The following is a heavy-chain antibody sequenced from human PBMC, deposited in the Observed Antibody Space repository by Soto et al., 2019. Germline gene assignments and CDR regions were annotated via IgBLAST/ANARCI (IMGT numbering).Heavy chain of an antibody. CDR1: GFTFSSYV. Sequence: EVQLLESGGGLAQPGGSLRLSCVASGFTFSSYVMTWVRQAPGKGLECVSGIKGSGGGTWYAESVKGRYAISRDNSKKTLNLQMNSLRVEDTAKYYGARHCGAAACYSGFDYWGQGTLLTVSS. CDR3: ARHCGAAACYSGFDY. V-gene: IGHV3-23*01. J-gene: IGHJ4*02. D-gene: IGHD2-15*01. CDR2: IKGSGGGT.